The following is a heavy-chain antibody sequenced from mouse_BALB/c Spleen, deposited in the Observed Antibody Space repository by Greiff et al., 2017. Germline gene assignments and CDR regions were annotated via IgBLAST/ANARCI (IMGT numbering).Heavy chain of an antibody. CDR1: GYTFTSYT. CDR2: INPSSGYT. V-gene: IGHV1-4*02. Sequence: QVQLQQSAAELARPGASVKMSCKASGYTFTSYTMHWVKQRPGQGLEWIGYINPSSGYTEYNQKFKDKTTLTADKSSSTAYMQLSSLTSEDSAVYYCARRELLRYYYAMDYWGQGTSVTVSS. CDR3: ARRELLRYYYAMDY. D-gene: IGHD1-1*01. J-gene: IGHJ4*01.